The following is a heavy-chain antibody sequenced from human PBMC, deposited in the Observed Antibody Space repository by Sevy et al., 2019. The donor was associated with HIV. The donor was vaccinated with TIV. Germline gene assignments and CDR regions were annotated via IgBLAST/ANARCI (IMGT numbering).Heavy chain of an antibody. V-gene: IGHV3-11*01. CDR3: ARSGVATLFPPFGY. CDR2: IKNSGNTI. CDR1: GFTFSDHS. D-gene: IGHD5-12*01. J-gene: IGHJ4*02. Sequence: GGSLRLSCSASGFTFSDHSMTWIRQAPGKGLQWISYIKNSGNTIYYADSVKDRFTMSRDNAKNSLYLQMNSLRADDTAVYYCARSGVATLFPPFGYWGQGTLVTVSS.